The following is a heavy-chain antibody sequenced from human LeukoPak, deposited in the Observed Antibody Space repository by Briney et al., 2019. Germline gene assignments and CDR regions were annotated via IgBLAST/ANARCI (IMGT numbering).Heavy chain of an antibody. V-gene: IGHV1-18*01. CDR2: ISAYNGNT. CDR3: ATGPWSYPNPDY. CDR1: GYTFTSYG. Sequence: GASVKVSCKASGYTFTSYGISWVRQAPGQGLEWMGWISAYNGNTNHAQKFQGRVTMTEDTSTDTAYMELSSLRSEDTAVYYCATGPWSYPNPDYWGQGTLVTVSS. D-gene: IGHD1-14*01. J-gene: IGHJ4*02.